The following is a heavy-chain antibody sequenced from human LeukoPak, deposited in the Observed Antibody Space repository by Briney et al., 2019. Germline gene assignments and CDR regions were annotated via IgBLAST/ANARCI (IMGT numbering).Heavy chain of an antibody. V-gene: IGHV4-59*08. D-gene: IGHD1-26*01. CDR2: MSYSGST. CDR3: ARHEELPPRSYYYYGMDV. Sequence: SETLSLTCTVSGGSISSYYWSWIRQPPGKGLEWIGYMSYSGSTNYNPSLKSRVTISVDTSKNQFSLKLSSVTAADTAVYYCARHEELPPRSYYYYGMDVWGQGTTVTVSS. J-gene: IGHJ6*02. CDR1: GGSISSYY.